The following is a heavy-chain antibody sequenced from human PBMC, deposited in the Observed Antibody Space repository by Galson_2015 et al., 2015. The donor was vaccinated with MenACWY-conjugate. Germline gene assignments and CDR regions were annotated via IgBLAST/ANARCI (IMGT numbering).Heavy chain of an antibody. J-gene: IGHJ4*02. Sequence: SLRLSCAASGFTFSSYSMNWVRQAPGKGLEWVSYISSSRSTIYYADSVKGRFTISRDNAKNSLYLQMNSLRAEDTAMYYCARDYYDSHFDYWGQGTLVTVSS. CDR3: ARDYYDSHFDY. V-gene: IGHV3-48*04. CDR1: GFTFSSYS. CDR2: ISSSRSTI. D-gene: IGHD3-22*01.